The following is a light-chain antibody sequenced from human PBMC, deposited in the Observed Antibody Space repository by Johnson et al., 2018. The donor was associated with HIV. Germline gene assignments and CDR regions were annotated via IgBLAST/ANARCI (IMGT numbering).Light chain of an antibody. J-gene: IGLJ1*01. Sequence: QSVLTQPPSVSAAPGQKVTISCSGSSSNIGNNYVSWFQQLPGTAPKLLIYDNNERPSGISDRFSASKSGTSATLGITGLQTGDEADYYCGTLDSYLTAGVFGYVTKVTVL. CDR3: GTLDSYLTAGV. CDR2: DNN. V-gene: IGLV1-51*01. CDR1: SSNIGNNY.